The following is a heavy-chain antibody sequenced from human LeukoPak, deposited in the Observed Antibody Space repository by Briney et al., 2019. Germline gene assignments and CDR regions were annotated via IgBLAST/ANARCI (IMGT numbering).Heavy chain of an antibody. J-gene: IGHJ6*02. CDR1: GGSISSSSYF. D-gene: IGHD4-17*01. Sequence: SETLSLTCTVSGGSISSSSYFWGWIRQPPGKGLEWIGSISYSGSTCYNPSLKSRVTMSVDTSKNQFSLKLSSVTAADTAVYYCARHVLEDYGDYESTHYYYGMDVWGQGTTVTVSS. CDR2: ISYSGST. V-gene: IGHV4-39*01. CDR3: ARHVLEDYGDYESTHYYYGMDV.